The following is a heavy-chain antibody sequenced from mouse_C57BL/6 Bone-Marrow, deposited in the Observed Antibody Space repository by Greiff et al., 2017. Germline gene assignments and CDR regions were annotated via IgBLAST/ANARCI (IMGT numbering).Heavy chain of an antibody. CDR3: AGGGIYYGPDY. Sequence: VKLQESGAELARPGASVKLSCKASGYTFTSYGISWVKQRTGQGLEWIGDIYPRSGNTYYNEKFKGKATLTADKSSSTAYMELRSLTSEDSAVYICAGGGIYYGPDYWGQGTTLTVSS. CDR2: IYPRSGNT. CDR1: GYTFTSYG. V-gene: IGHV1-81*01. J-gene: IGHJ2*01. D-gene: IGHD2-1*01.